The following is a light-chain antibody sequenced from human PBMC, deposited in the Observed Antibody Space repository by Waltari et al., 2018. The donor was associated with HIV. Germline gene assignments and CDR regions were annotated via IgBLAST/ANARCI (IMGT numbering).Light chain of an antibody. V-gene: IGKV1-39*01. CDR1: QSISVY. CDR3: QQSFSTPFT. J-gene: IGKJ3*01. CDR2: AAS. Sequence: DIQMTPSPSSLSASVGDRVTITCRSSQSISVYLNWYQQKPGKAPKLLMFAASSLQSGVPSRFSGSGSGTDFTLTISVLQPEDFASYYCQQSFSTPFTFGPGTKVDVK.